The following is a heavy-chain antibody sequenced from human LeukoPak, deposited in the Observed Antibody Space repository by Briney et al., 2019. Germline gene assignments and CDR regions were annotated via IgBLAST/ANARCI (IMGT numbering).Heavy chain of an antibody. CDR1: GYTFTGYY. D-gene: IGHD2-15*01. Sequence: ASVKVSCKASGYTFTGYYMHWVRQAPGQGLEWMGWINPNSGGTNYAQKFQGRVTMTRDTSISTAYMELSRLRSDDTAAYYCARPYCSGGSCYGKYYFDYWGQGTLVTVSS. V-gene: IGHV1-2*02. CDR3: ARPYCSGGSCYGKYYFDY. CDR2: INPNSGGT. J-gene: IGHJ4*02.